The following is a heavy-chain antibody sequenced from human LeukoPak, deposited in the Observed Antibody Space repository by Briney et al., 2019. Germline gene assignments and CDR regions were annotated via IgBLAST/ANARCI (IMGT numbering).Heavy chain of an antibody. CDR2: IYSGGST. V-gene: IGHV3-53*01. Sequence: GGSLRLSCAASGFTVSSNYMSWVRQAPGKGLEWVSVIYSGGSTYYADSVKGRFTISRDNSKNTLYLQMNSLRAEDTAVYYCARVKGDKDYYYYMDVWGKGTTVTVSS. D-gene: IGHD2-15*01. CDR3: ARVKGDKDYYYYMDV. CDR1: GFTVSSNY. J-gene: IGHJ6*03.